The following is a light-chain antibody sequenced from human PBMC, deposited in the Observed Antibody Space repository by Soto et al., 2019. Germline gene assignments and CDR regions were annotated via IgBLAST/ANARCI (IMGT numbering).Light chain of an antibody. Sequence: EIVLTQSPGTLSLSPGERATLSCRASQSVSSNLAWYQQKPGQAPRLLIYGASTRATGIPARFSGSGSGTEFTITISSLQSEDFAVYYCQQYNNWPPITFGQGTRLEIK. V-gene: IGKV3-15*01. J-gene: IGKJ5*01. CDR2: GAS. CDR3: QQYNNWPPIT. CDR1: QSVSSN.